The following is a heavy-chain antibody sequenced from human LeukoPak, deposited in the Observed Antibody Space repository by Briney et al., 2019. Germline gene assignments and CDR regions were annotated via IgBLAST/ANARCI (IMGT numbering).Heavy chain of an antibody. J-gene: IGHJ4*02. Sequence: GGSLRLSCAASGFTFSSYAMSWVRQAPGKGLEWVSAISGSGGSTYYADSVKGRITISRDNSKNTLYLQMNSLRAEDTAVYYCAKDSGIVLRFLEWLFPFDYWGQGTLVTVSS. CDR1: GFTFSSYA. D-gene: IGHD3-3*01. CDR3: AKDSGIVLRFLEWLFPFDY. CDR2: ISGSGGST. V-gene: IGHV3-23*01.